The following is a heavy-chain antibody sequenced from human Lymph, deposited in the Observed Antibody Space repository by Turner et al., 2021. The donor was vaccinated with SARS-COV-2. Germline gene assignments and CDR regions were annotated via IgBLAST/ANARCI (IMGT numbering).Heavy chain of an antibody. CDR3: AKGDGSPPHGLLDP. CDR2: MNPNSGYT. J-gene: IGHJ5*02. Sequence: QVQLVQSGAEVKKPVASVKVSGKASGYTFTSYDINWVRQATGQGLEWMGWMNPNSGYTGYAQKFQGRFTMTRNTSISTVYMELNSLTSDDTAVYYCAKGDGSPPHGLLDPWGQGTLVTVSS. D-gene: IGHD3-16*01. CDR1: GYTFTSYD. V-gene: IGHV1-8*01.